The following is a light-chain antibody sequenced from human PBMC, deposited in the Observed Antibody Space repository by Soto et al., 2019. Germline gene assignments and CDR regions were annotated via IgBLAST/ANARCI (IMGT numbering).Light chain of an antibody. V-gene: IGKV3-15*01. CDR2: GAS. J-gene: IGKJ3*01. CDR3: QQYNNWPPIT. CDR1: QSVSSN. Sequence: EIVMTQSPATLSVSPGDRATLSCRASQSVSSNLAWFQQKPGQAPRLLIYGASTRATGIPARFSGSRSGTELTLTISSLQPEDFAVYYCQQYNNWPPITFGPGTNVDIK.